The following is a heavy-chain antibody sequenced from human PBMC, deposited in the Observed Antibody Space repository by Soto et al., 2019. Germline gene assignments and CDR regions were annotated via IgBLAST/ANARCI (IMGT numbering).Heavy chain of an antibody. CDR3: ARGPTDYYDNSGNYFLDY. CDR2: ISTYNGNT. V-gene: IGHV1-18*01. Sequence: QVQLVQSGAEVNKPGASVKVSCKASGYTFTTYGMSWVRQAPGHGLDWMGWISTYNGNTKYAERLQGRVTMTTDTTASTAYMELRSLTSDDTAVYYCARGPTDYYDNSGNYFLDYWGPGTLVTVSS. D-gene: IGHD3-22*01. J-gene: IGHJ4*02. CDR1: GYTFTTYG.